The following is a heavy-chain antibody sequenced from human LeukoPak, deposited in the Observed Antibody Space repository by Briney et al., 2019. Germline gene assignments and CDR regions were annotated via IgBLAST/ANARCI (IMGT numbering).Heavy chain of an antibody. CDR2: IDWEDDK. J-gene: IGHJ3*02. Sequence: ESGPTLVNPTQTLTLTCTFSGFSLSTSGMCVSWIRQPPGKALEWLAGIDWEDDKYYSTSLKTRLTISKDTSKNQVVLTMTNMDPVDTATYYCARIGTMPHDSSGYYYGIWAFDIWGQGTMVTVSS. D-gene: IGHD3-22*01. CDR3: ARIGTMPHDSSGYYYGIWAFDI. V-gene: IGHV2-70*11. CDR1: GFSLSTSGMC.